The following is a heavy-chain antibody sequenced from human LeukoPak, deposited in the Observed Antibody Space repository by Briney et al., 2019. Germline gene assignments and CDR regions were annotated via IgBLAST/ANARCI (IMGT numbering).Heavy chain of an antibody. Sequence: PGGSLRLSCVGSGFTFSTPWIHWVRQAPGQGLVWVPGISGDKSHIAYADPVKGRFTISRDNAKNTLHLQMNSLRDEDTAVYYCATATFYVTSGYFPSWGQGTLVTVSS. CDR3: ATATFYVTSGYFPS. CDR2: ISGDKSHI. D-gene: IGHD3-22*01. V-gene: IGHV3-74*01. J-gene: IGHJ5*02. CDR1: GFTFSTPW.